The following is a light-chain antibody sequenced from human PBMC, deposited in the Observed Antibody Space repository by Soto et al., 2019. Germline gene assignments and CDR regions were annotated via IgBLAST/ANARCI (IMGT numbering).Light chain of an antibody. CDR1: QSVGNY. V-gene: IGKV3-20*01. Sequence: EIVLTQSPATLSVSPGERATLSCRASQSVGNYLAWYQQKSGQAPSLLIYGASSRATGIPDRFSGTVSGTDFTLTISRLEPEDFAVYYCQQYGSSPITFGQGTRLEIK. CDR2: GAS. J-gene: IGKJ5*01. CDR3: QQYGSSPIT.